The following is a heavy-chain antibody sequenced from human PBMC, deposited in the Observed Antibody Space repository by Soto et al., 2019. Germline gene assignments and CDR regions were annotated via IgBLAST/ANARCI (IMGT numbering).Heavy chain of an antibody. J-gene: IGHJ6*02. CDR3: ARESRAARPKVDYYYGMDV. CDR1: GGSISSGGYY. V-gene: IGHV4-31*03. Sequence: SETLSLTCTVSGGSISSGGYYWSWIRQHPGKGLEWIGYIYYSGSTYYNPSLKSRVTISVDRSKNQFSLKLSSVTAADTAVYYCARESRAARPKVDYYYGMDVWGQGTTVTVSS. D-gene: IGHD6-6*01. CDR2: IYYSGST.